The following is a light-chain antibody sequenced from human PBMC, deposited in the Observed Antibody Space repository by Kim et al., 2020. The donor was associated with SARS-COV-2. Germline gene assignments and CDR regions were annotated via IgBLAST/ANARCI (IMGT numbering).Light chain of an antibody. V-gene: IGLV3-21*04. Sequence: SYELTQSPTVSVAPGKTARITCGGNNIGGKSVNWYQQKPGQAPVLVIYYDNSRPSAIPERFSGSNSGNTATLTISRVDAGDEADYYCQVWDTTIHHVLFGGGTQLTVL. J-gene: IGLJ2*01. CDR2: YDN. CDR3: QVWDTTIHHVL. CDR1: NIGGKS.